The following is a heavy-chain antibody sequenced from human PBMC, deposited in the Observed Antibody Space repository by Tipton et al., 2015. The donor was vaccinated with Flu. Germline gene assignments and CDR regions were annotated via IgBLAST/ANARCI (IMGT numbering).Heavy chain of an antibody. Sequence: SLRLSCAVSGFTFSDYYMTWIRQAPGKGLEWVSYISSYGSTIYYADSVKGRFTVSRDKAKNSLYLQINSLRAEDTAVYYCVRLKQQLVRNYYFDFWGQGTLVTVSS. V-gene: IGHV3-11*04. CDR2: ISSYGSTI. CDR3: VRLKQQLVRNYYFDF. CDR1: GFTFSDYY. D-gene: IGHD6-13*01. J-gene: IGHJ4*02.